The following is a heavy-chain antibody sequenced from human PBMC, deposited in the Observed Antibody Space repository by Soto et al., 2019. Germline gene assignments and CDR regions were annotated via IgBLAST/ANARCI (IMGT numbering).Heavy chain of an antibody. CDR3: ARGNNLAV. Sequence: QVQLQESGPGLVKPSETLSLTCTVSGGSIGSYYWSWIRQPPGKGLEWIGYIYSTHSTNYNPSLKSRITISADTSKNQFSLRLNSVIAADTAVHYCARGNNLAVWGKGTPVTVSS. J-gene: IGHJ6*04. CDR2: IYSTHST. V-gene: IGHV4-59*01. CDR1: GGSIGSYY. D-gene: IGHD3-3*02.